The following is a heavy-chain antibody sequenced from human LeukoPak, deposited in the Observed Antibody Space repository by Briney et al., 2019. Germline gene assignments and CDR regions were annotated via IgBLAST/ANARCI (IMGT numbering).Heavy chain of an antibody. CDR1: GGSFSGYY. Sequence: SETLSLACAVYGGSFSGYYWSWIRQPPGKGLEWIGEINHSGSTNYNPSLKSRVTISVDTSKNQFSLKLSSVTAADTAVYYCARDYGSGGYFRDYYYMDVWGKGTTVTVSS. CDR2: INHSGST. D-gene: IGHD3-10*01. J-gene: IGHJ6*03. V-gene: IGHV4-34*01. CDR3: ARDYGSGGYFRDYYYMDV.